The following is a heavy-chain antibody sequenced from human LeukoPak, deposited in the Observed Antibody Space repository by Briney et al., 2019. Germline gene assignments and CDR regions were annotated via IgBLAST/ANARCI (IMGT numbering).Heavy chain of an antibody. CDR2: ISSSGSTI. Sequence: GGSLRLSCAASGYTFSSLWIHWVRQAPGKGLEWVSYISSSGSTIYYADSVKGRFTISRDNAKNSLYLQMNSLRAEDTAVYYCARDAGPFDYWGQGTLVTVSS. V-gene: IGHV3-48*04. D-gene: IGHD6-13*01. CDR3: ARDAGPFDY. J-gene: IGHJ4*02. CDR1: GYTFSSLW.